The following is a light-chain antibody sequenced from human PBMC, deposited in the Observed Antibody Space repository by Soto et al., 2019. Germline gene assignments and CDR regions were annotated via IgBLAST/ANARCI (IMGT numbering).Light chain of an antibody. V-gene: IGKV3-20*01. CDR1: QSVSNDF. CDR2: GAS. Sequence: EIVLTQSPGILSLSPGERATLSCRASQSVSNDFLAWCQQRPGQAPRLLIYGASTRAAGIPDRFSGSGSGTDFTLTITRLEPEDSAVYFCQQYTGPPTTFGQGTRLEI. J-gene: IGKJ5*01. CDR3: QQYTGPPTT.